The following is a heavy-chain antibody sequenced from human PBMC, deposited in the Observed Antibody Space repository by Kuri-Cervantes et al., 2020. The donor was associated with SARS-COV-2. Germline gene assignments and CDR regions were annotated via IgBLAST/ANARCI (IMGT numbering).Heavy chain of an antibody. Sequence: GGSLRLSCEASGFTFSSYAMSWVRQAPGKGLEWVSAISGSGGSTYYADSVKGRFTISRDNSKNTLYLQMNSLRAEDTAVYYCAKELRVVVTAEGLDYWGQGTLVTVSS. J-gene: IGHJ4*02. CDR3: AKELRVVVTAEGLDY. CDR2: ISGSGGST. V-gene: IGHV3-23*01. D-gene: IGHD2-21*02. CDR1: GFTFSSYA.